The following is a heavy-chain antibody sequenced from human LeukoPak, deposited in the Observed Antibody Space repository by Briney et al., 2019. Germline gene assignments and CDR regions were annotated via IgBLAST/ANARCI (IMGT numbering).Heavy chain of an antibody. CDR2: INPNSGGT. V-gene: IGHV1-2*02. CDR3: AREAKRGIAARPTVLYY. J-gene: IGHJ4*02. D-gene: IGHD6-6*01. CDR1: GYTFTGYY. Sequence: ASVKVSCKASGYTFTGYYMHWVRQAPGQGLEWMGWINPNSGGTNYAQKFQGRVTMTRDTSISTAYMELSRLRSDDTAVYYCAREAKRGIAARPTVLYYWGQGTLVTVSS.